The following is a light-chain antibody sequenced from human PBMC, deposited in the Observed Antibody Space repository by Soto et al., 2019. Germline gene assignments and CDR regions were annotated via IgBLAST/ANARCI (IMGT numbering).Light chain of an antibody. Sequence: DIQMTQSPSTLSGSVGDRVTITCRASQTISSWLAWYQQKPGKASKLLIYRASTLKSGVPSRFSGSGSGTEFTLTISSLQPDDVATYYCQHYISYSEAFGQGTKVELK. CDR2: RAS. V-gene: IGKV1-5*03. J-gene: IGKJ1*01. CDR1: QTISSW. CDR3: QHYISYSEA.